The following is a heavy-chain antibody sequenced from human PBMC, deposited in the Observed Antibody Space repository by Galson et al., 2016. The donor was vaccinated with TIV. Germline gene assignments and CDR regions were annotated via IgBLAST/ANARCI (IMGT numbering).Heavy chain of an antibody. CDR3: ARVSVGAFDI. CDR2: IFYTGNT. J-gene: IGHJ3*02. CDR1: GGSISHYY. V-gene: IGHV4-59*01. Sequence: ETLSLTCTVSGGSISHYYWTWIRQTPGKGLEWIGYIFYTGNTGYNPSLKSRVAISVDTSKNQFSLKLSSVTAADTAVYYCARVSVGAFDIWGQGTMVTVSS.